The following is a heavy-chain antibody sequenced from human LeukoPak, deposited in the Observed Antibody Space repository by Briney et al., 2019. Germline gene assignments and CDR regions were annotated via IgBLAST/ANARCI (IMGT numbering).Heavy chain of an antibody. Sequence: GGSLRLSCAASGFTFSDYSMNWVRQAPGKGLEWVSSISSRSSYIYYADSVKGRFTISRDSAKNSVYLQMNSLRAEDTAVYYCARRRTSTNSYTSWGQGTLVTVSS. CDR3: ARRRTSTNSYTS. J-gene: IGHJ4*02. D-gene: IGHD3-16*01. CDR1: GFTFSDYS. CDR2: ISSRSSYI. V-gene: IGHV3-21*01.